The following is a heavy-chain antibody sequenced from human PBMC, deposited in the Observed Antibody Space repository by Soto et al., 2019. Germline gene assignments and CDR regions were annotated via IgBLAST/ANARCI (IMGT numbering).Heavy chain of an antibody. CDR3: ARESGSYHFAY. V-gene: IGHV3-33*01. J-gene: IGHJ4*02. CDR2: IWSDGSNK. CDR1: QLTFWRYV. D-gene: IGHD1-26*01. Sequence: PGGSLRLSCAAAQLTFWRYVMHWVRQAPGKGLEWVAAIWSDGSNKYYVDSVKGRFTISRDNSKNTLYLQMNSLTVEDTAVYYCARESGSYHFAYWGQGTPVTVSS.